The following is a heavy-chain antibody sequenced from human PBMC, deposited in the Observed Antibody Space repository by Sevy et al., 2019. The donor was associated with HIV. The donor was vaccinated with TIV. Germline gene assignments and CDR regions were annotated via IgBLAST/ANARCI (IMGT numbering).Heavy chain of an antibody. CDR1: GLTFSRYG. CDR2: IWFDGSTQ. CDR3: ARESPSDWYLDY. Sequence: GGSLRLSCTASGLTFSRYGMHWVRQAPGKGPEWVAVIWFDGSTQYYADSVKGRFSIFRDNSKNTLYLQMNSLKVEDTAVYHCARESPSDWYLDYWGQGTLVTVSS. D-gene: IGHD6-19*01. V-gene: IGHV3-33*01. J-gene: IGHJ4*02.